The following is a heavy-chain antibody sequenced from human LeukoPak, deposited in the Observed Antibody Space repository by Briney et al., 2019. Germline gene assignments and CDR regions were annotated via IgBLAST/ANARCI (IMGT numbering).Heavy chain of an antibody. D-gene: IGHD5-18*01. CDR3: ARDRNTAMVDFDY. CDR2: ISSTSSYI. Sequence: GGSLRLSCAASGFTFSSYNINWVRQAPGKGLEWVSSISSTSSYIYYADSVKGRFTISRDNAKNSLYLQMNSLRAEDTAVYYCARDRNTAMVDFDYWGQGTLVTVSS. V-gene: IGHV3-21*01. J-gene: IGHJ4*02. CDR1: GFTFSSYN.